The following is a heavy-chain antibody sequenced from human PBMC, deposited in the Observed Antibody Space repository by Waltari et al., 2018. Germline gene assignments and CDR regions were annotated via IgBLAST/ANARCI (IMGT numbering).Heavy chain of an antibody. CDR3: ARDNYDSSGYLSYYYYGMDV. CDR2: ISYDGSNK. J-gene: IGHJ6*02. D-gene: IGHD3-22*01. Sequence: QVQLVEAGGGVVQPGRSLRLSCAASGFTFSSYAMHWVRQAPGKGVEWGAVISYDGSNKYYADSVKGRFTISRDNSKNTLYLQMNSLRAEDTAVYYCARDNYDSSGYLSYYYYGMDVWGQGTTVTVSS. CDR1: GFTFSSYA. V-gene: IGHV3-30*01.